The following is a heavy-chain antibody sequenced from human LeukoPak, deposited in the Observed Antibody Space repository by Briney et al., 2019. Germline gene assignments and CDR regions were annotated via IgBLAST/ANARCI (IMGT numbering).Heavy chain of an antibody. CDR1: GFTFSSYA. J-gene: IGHJ5*02. CDR3: AKDIVVVPAANNWFDP. D-gene: IGHD2-2*01. V-gene: IGHV3-30-3*01. CDR2: ISYDGSNK. Sequence: GGSLRLSCAASGFTFSSYAMHWVRQAPGKGLEWVAVISYDGSNKYYADSVKGRFTISRDNSKNTLYLQMNSLRAEDTAVYYCAKDIVVVPAANNWFDPWGQGTPVTVSS.